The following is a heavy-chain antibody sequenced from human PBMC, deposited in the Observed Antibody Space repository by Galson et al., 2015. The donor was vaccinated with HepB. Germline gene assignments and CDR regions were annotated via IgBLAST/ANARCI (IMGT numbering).Heavy chain of an antibody. D-gene: IGHD2-2*01. Sequence: TLSLTCTVSGGSISSYYWSWIRQPPGKGLEWIGYIYYSGSTNYNPSLKSRVTISVDTSKNQFSLKLSSVTAADTAVYYCAREPGYCSSTSCYGPGFYGMDVWGQGTTVTVSS. CDR3: AREPGYCSSTSCYGPGFYGMDV. J-gene: IGHJ6*02. CDR1: GGSISSYY. CDR2: IYYSGST. V-gene: IGHV4-59*01.